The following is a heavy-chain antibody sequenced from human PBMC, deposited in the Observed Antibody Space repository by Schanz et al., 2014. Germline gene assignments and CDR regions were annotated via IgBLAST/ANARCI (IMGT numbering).Heavy chain of an antibody. Sequence: EVQLLESGGGLVQPGGSLRLSCAASGFTFSSNAMCWVRQAPGKGLEWVSTITSNGGGTYYADSVKGRFTISRDNAKNTLYLQMNSLRVEDTAEYYCAKNWKGHHITGRPGWSDGMDVWGQGTKVTVSS. V-gene: IGHV3-23*01. J-gene: IGHJ6*02. CDR2: ITSNGGGT. D-gene: IGHD6-6*01. CDR3: AKNWKGHHITGRPGWSDGMDV. CDR1: GFTFSSNA.